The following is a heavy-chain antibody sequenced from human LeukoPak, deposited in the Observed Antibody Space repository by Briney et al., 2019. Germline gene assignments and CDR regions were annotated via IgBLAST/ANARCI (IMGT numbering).Heavy chain of an antibody. CDR3: ARTFYCGY. Sequence: SETLSLTCTVSGYSISSGYYWGWIRQPPGKGLEWIGSIYHSGSTYYNPSLKSRVTISVDTSKNQFSLKLSSVTAADTAGSYCARTFYCGYWGEGTPVTPSP. D-gene: IGHD2/OR15-2a*01. V-gene: IGHV4-38-2*02. J-gene: IGHJ4*02. CDR1: GYSISSGYY. CDR2: IYHSGST.